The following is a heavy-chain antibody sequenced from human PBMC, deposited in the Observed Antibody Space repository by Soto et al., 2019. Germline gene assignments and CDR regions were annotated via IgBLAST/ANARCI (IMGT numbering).Heavy chain of an antibody. CDR3: ARGLWFGEFLSPRPYPIDY. CDR2: ISSSSSTI. V-gene: IGHV3-48*01. Sequence: EVQLVESGGGLVQPGGSLRLSCAASGFTFSSYSMNWVRQAPGKGLEWVSYISSSSSTIYYADSVKGRFTISRDNAKNSLYLQMNSLRADDTAVYYCARGLWFGEFLSPRPYPIDYWGQGTLVTVSS. J-gene: IGHJ4*02. CDR1: GFTFSSYS. D-gene: IGHD3-10*01.